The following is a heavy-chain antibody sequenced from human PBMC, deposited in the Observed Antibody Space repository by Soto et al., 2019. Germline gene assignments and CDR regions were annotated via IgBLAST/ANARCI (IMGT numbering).Heavy chain of an antibody. V-gene: IGHV4-59*01. J-gene: IGHJ6*03. CDR1: GGSISSYY. Sequence: SETLSLTCTVSGGSISSYYWSWIRQPPGKGLEWIGYIYYSGSTNYNPSLKSRVTISVDTSKNQFSLKLSSVTAADTAVYYCARTQFDDNGYYYYMDVWGKGTTVTVSS. CDR2: IYYSGST. D-gene: IGHD2-8*01. CDR3: ARTQFDDNGYYYYMDV.